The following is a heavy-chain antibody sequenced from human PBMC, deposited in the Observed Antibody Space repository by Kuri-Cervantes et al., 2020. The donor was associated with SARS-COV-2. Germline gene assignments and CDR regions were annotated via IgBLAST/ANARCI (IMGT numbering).Heavy chain of an antibody. CDR3: ARARGSDSGYAFDI. CDR2: ISGSGGST. D-gene: IGHD3-10*01. V-gene: IGHV3-23*01. CDR1: GFTFSSYG. Sequence: GGSLRLSCAASGFTFSSYGMHWVRQAPGKGLEWVSAISGSGGSTYYADSVKGRFTISRHNSKNTLYLQMNSLRAEDTAVYYCARARGSDSGYAFDIWGQGTMVTVSS. J-gene: IGHJ3*02.